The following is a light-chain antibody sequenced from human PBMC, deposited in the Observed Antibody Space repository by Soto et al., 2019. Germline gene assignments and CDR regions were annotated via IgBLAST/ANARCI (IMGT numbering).Light chain of an antibody. V-gene: IGKV3-20*01. CDR1: QSVSSSY. Sequence: EIVLTQSPGTLSLSPGERATLSCRASQSVSSSYLAWYQQKPGQPPRLLIYGASSRATGIPDRFSGSGSGTDFTLTISRLEPEDFAVYYCHKYDSSPLTFGGGTKVEIK. J-gene: IGKJ4*01. CDR2: GAS. CDR3: HKYDSSPLT.